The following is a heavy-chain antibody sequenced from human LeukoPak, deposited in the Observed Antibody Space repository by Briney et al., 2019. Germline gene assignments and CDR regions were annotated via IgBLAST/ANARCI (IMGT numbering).Heavy chain of an antibody. D-gene: IGHD4-17*01. V-gene: IGHV1-69*13. CDR1: GGTFSSYA. J-gene: IGHJ4*02. Sequence: ASVKVPCKASGGTFSSYAISWVRQAPGQGLEWMGGIIPIFGTANYAQKFQGRVTITADESTSTAYMELSSLRSGDTAVYYCARARNPTVTTERPLDYWGQGTLVTVSS. CDR3: ARARNPTVTTERPLDY. CDR2: IIPIFGTA.